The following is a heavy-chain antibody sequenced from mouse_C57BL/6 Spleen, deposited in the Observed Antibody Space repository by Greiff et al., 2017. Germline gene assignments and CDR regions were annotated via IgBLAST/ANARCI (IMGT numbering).Heavy chain of an antibody. CDR1: GFTFSDYG. CDR2: ISRGSSTI. Sequence: EVKLVESGGGLVKPGGSLKLSCAASGFTFSDYGMHWVRQAPEKGLEWVAYISRGSSTIYYADTVKGRFTISRDNAKNTLFLQMTSLRSEDTAMYYCARPYDYDEDAMDYWGQGTSVTVSS. CDR3: ARPYDYDEDAMDY. V-gene: IGHV5-17*01. D-gene: IGHD2-4*01. J-gene: IGHJ4*01.